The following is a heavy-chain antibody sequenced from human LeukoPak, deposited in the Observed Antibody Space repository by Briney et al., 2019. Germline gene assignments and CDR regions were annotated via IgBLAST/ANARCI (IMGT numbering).Heavy chain of an antibody. Sequence: GGSLRLSCAASGFTFSSYGMHWVRQAPGKGLEWVAVIWYGGSNKYYADSVKGRFTISRDNSKNTLHLQMNSLRAEDTAVYYCAKDTRLGFGELLNWAYFDYWGQGTLVTVSS. D-gene: IGHD3-10*01. CDR1: GFTFSSYG. V-gene: IGHV3-30*02. J-gene: IGHJ4*02. CDR3: AKDTRLGFGELLNWAYFDY. CDR2: IWYGGSNK.